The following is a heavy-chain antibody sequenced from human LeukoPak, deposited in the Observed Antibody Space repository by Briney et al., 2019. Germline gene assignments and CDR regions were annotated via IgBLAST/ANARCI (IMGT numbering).Heavy chain of an antibody. V-gene: IGHV3-30*02. Sequence: PGGSLRLSCAASGFTFSSYGMHWVRRAPGKGLEWVAFIRYDGSNKYYADSVKGRFTISRDNSKNTLYLQMNSLRAEDTAVYYCAKGYCSSTSCYTLDYWGQGTLVTVSS. CDR1: GFTFSSYG. CDR3: AKGYCSSTSCYTLDY. J-gene: IGHJ4*02. CDR2: IRYDGSNK. D-gene: IGHD2-2*02.